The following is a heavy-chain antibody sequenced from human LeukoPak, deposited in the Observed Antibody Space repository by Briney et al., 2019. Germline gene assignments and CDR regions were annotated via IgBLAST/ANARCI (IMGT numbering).Heavy chain of an antibody. J-gene: IGHJ5*02. CDR3: ARPLGSLKEYWWFDP. Sequence: ASVKVSCKASGYTFTSYGISWVRQAPGQGLEWLGWINPNSGGTNFAQYFQGRVTMTRDTSTSTVYMELSSLRSDDTAVYYCARPLGSLKEYWWFDPWGQGTLVTVSS. CDR2: INPNSGGT. V-gene: IGHV1-2*02. CDR1: GYTFTSYG. D-gene: IGHD2/OR15-2a*01.